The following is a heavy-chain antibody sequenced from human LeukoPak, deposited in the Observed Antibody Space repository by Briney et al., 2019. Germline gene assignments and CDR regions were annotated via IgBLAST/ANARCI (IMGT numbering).Heavy chain of an antibody. J-gene: IGHJ4*02. CDR1: GFTFRNYA. CDR3: AKDIGYCSGGSCYEGFDY. V-gene: IGHV3-30*04. D-gene: IGHD2-15*01. CDR2: IASDGSSK. Sequence: GRSLRLSCAASGFTFRNYAMHWVRQAPAKGLEWVAVIASDGSSKYYAASVKGRFTISRDNSKNTLYLQMNSLRAEDTAVYYCAKDIGYCSGGSCYEGFDYWGQGTLVTVSS.